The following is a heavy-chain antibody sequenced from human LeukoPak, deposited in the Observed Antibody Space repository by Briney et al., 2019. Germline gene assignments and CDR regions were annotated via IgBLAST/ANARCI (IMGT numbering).Heavy chain of an antibody. CDR3: ARERDSYGQPFDY. Sequence: SETLSLTCTLSGGSISTYYWSWIRQPPGKGLEWIGYIYHSGSTNYNPSLKSRVTISVDTSKNQFSLKLSSVTAADTAVYYCARERDSYGQPFDYWGQGTLVTVSS. D-gene: IGHD5-18*01. V-gene: IGHV4-59*01. CDR1: GGSISTYY. CDR2: IYHSGST. J-gene: IGHJ4*02.